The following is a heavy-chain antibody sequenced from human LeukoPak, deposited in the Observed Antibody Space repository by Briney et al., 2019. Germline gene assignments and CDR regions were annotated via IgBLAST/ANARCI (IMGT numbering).Heavy chain of an antibody. CDR2: IYSGGST. V-gene: IGHV3-53*01. J-gene: IGHJ6*03. Sequence: QAGGSLRLSCAASGFTVSSNYMSWVRQAPGKGLEWVSVIYSGGSTYYADSVKGRFTISRDNSKNTLYLQMNSLRAEDTAVFYCAKAGVTATSSYYYMDVWGKGTTVTVSS. CDR3: AKAGVTATSSYYYMDV. CDR1: GFTVSSNY. D-gene: IGHD2-21*02.